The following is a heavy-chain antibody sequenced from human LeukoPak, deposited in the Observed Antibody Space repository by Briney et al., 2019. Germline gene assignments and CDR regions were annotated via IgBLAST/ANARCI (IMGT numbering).Heavy chain of an antibody. CDR2: VSYSGST. J-gene: IGHJ3*02. D-gene: IGHD4-17*01. V-gene: IGHV4-39*01. CDR1: GGSINSSTYY. CDR3: ARPLVLTTVTLLFDAFDI. Sequence: SETLSLTCTVSGGSINSSTYYWGWIRQPPGKGLEWIGSVSYSGSTYYNPSLKSRVTISVDTSKNQFSLKLSSVTAADTAVYYCARPLVLTTVTLLFDAFDIWGQGTMVTVSS.